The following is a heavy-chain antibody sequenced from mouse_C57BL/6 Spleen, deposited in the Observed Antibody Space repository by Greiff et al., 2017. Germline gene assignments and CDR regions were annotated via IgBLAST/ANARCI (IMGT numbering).Heavy chain of an antibody. Sequence: QVQLQQSGAELVKPGASVKLSCKASGYTFTEYTIHWVKQRSGQGLEWIGWFYPGSGSIKYNEKFKDKATLTADKSSSTVYMELSRLTSVDSAVYFCARHEGLYDDGGYAMDYWGQGTSVTVSS. CDR3: ARHEGLYDDGGYAMDY. J-gene: IGHJ4*01. D-gene: IGHD2-4*01. CDR2: FYPGSGSI. CDR1: GYTFTEYT. V-gene: IGHV1-62-2*01.